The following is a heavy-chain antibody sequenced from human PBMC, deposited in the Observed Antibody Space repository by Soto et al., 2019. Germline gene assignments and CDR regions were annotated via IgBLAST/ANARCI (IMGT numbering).Heavy chain of an antibody. D-gene: IGHD2-2*01. V-gene: IGHV3-23*01. Sequence: GSLRLSCAASGFTFSSYAMSWVRQAPGKGLEWVSAISGSGGSTYYADSVKGRFTISRDNSKNTLYLQMNSLRAEDTAVYYCAKGRLIVVVPAASTNWGQGTLVTVSS. CDR3: AKGRLIVVVPAASTN. CDR2: ISGSGGST. J-gene: IGHJ4*02. CDR1: GFTFSSYA.